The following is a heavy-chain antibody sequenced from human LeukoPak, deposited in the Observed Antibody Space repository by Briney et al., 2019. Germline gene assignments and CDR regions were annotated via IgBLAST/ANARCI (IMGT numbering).Heavy chain of an antibody. CDR3: ASTRSNLIPHQASLRRNYYYGMDV. V-gene: IGHV1-69*13. J-gene: IGHJ6*02. CDR1: GGTFSSYA. CDR2: IIPIFGTA. Sequence: GASVKVSCKASGGTFSSYAISWVRQAPGQGLEWMGGIIPIFGTANYAQKFQGRVTITADESTSIAYMELSSLRSEDTAVYYCASTRSNLIPHQASLRRNYYYGMDVWGQGTTVTVSS. D-gene: IGHD1-14*01.